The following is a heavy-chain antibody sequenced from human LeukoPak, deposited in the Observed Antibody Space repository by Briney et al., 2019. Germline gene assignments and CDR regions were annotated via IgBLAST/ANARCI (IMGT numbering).Heavy chain of an antibody. CDR1: GFTFSSYG. Sequence: GGSLRLSCAASGFTFSSYGMSWVRQAPGKGLEWVSAISGSGGSTYYADSVKGRFTISRDNSKNSLYLQMNSLRAEDTAVYYCASGISGAKGDYWGQGTLVTVSS. CDR2: ISGSGGST. V-gene: IGHV3-23*01. D-gene: IGHD1-26*01. CDR3: ASGISGAKGDY. J-gene: IGHJ4*02.